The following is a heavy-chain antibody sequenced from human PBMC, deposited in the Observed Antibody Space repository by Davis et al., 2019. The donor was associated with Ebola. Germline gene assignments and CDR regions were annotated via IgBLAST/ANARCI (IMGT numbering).Heavy chain of an antibody. Sequence: PGGSLRLSCAASGFTFSSYSMNWVRQAPGKGLEWVSYISSSSSTIYYADSVKGRFTISRDNAKNSLYLQMNSLRDEDTAVYYCARDRIAARLGDDAFDIWGQGTMVTVSS. V-gene: IGHV3-48*02. D-gene: IGHD6-6*01. CDR2: ISSSSSTI. J-gene: IGHJ3*02. CDR1: GFTFSSYS. CDR3: ARDRIAARLGDDAFDI.